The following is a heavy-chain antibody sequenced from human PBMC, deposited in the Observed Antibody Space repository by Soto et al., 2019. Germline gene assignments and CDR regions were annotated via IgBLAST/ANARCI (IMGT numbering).Heavy chain of an antibody. CDR3: ARYGVGVGSGILRLYYYYGMEV. Sequence: SETLSLTCTVSGGSISSYYWSWIRQPPGKGLEWIGYIYYSGSTNYNPSLKSRVTISVDTSKNQFSLKLSSVTAADTAVYYCARYGVGVGSGILRLYYYYGMEVSGQATPVTVSS. CDR2: IYYSGST. CDR1: GGSISSYY. V-gene: IGHV4-59*01. D-gene: IGHD3-10*01. J-gene: IGHJ6*02.